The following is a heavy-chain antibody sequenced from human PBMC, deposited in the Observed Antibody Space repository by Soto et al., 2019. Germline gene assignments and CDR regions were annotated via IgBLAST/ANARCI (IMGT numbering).Heavy chain of an antibody. V-gene: IGHV4-59*11. D-gene: IGHD3-3*01. CDR3: ARVPGDFWSGYYSWFDP. J-gene: IGHJ5*02. Sequence: SETLSLTCTVSGASISSHYWSWIRQPPGKGLEWEGYIYYGGSTSYNPSLKSRVTISLETSKNQFSLKMSSVTAADTAVYYCARVPGDFWSGYYSWFDPWGQGTLVTVSS. CDR2: IYYGGST. CDR1: GASISSHY.